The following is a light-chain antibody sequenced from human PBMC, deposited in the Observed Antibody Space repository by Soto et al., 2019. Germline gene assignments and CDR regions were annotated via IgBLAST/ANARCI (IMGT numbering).Light chain of an antibody. CDR1: QSVSSN. J-gene: IGKJ2*01. CDR2: GAS. V-gene: IGKV3-15*01. Sequence: EIVMTQSPATLSVSPGERATLSCRASQSVSSNLAWYQQKPGQAPRLLIYGASTRATGIPARFSGTGSGTEFTLTSSRLPSKDCAVYSYQQYNNSPPYTFGQGTKLEIK. CDR3: QQYNNSPPYT.